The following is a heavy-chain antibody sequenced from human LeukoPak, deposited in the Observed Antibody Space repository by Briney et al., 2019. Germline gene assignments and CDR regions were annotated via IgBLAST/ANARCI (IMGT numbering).Heavy chain of an antibody. Sequence: SETLSLTCTVSGGSISSGDYYWSWIRQPPGKGLEWIGYIYYSGSTYYNPSLKSRVTISVDTSKNQFSLKLSSVTAADTAVYYCAREIVVVPAAASYYYYYGMDDWGQGTTVTVSS. CDR3: AREIVVVPAAASYYYYYGMDD. CDR1: GGSISSGDYY. D-gene: IGHD2-2*01. J-gene: IGHJ6*02. V-gene: IGHV4-30-4*01. CDR2: IYYSGST.